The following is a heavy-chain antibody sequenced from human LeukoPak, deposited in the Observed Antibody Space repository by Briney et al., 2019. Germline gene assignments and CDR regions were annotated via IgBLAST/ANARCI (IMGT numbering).Heavy chain of an antibody. CDR1: GGSITSYY. J-gene: IGHJ5*02. D-gene: IGHD3-10*01. Sequence: SETLSLTCTVSGGSITSYYWGWIRQPPGRGLGWIGYIYYSGSTNYNPSLKSRVTISVDTSRNQFSLKLHSVTAADTAVYYCARDRGRATWFDPWGQGTAVTVSS. CDR3: ARDRGRATWFDP. CDR2: IYYSGST. V-gene: IGHV4-59*01.